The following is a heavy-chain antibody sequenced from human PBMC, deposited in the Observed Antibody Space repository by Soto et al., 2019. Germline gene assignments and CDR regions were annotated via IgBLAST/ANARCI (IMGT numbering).Heavy chain of an antibody. D-gene: IGHD3-22*01. Sequence: GGSLRLSCAASGFTSSSYAMNWVRQAPGKGLEWVSYISSGSGTIYYADSVKGRFTVSRDNAKNSLYLQMDSLGAEDTAIYYCAKVVGDGNDYYDFWGQGTLVTVSS. CDR1: GFTSSSYA. J-gene: IGHJ4*02. CDR3: AKVVGDGNDYYDF. V-gene: IGHV3-48*01. CDR2: ISSGSGTI.